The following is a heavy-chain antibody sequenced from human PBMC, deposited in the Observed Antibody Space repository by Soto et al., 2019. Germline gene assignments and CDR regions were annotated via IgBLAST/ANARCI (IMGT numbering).Heavy chain of an antibody. CDR2: IYYSGST. CDR3: ARKEREMATIGG. Sequence: QLQLQESGPGLVKPSETLSLTCTVSGGSISSSSYYWGWIRQPPGKGLEWIGSIYYSGSTYYNPSLKRRXNIXVXTSKNQFSLKLSSVTAADTAVYYCARKEREMATIGGWGQGTLVTVSS. D-gene: IGHD5-12*01. CDR1: GGSISSSSYY. V-gene: IGHV4-39*01. J-gene: IGHJ4*02.